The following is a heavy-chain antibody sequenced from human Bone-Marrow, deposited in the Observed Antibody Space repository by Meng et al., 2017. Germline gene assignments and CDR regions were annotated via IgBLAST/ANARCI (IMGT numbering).Heavy chain of an antibody. CDR1: GFTFSSDG. Sequence: QVQRGESGGGVVKPGRSLRLSCAASGFTFSSDGMHGVRQAPGKGLEWVAVIWYDGSNKYYADSVKGRFTISRDNSKNTLYLQMNSLRAEDTAVYYCARELVDDDYWGQGTLVTVSS. J-gene: IGHJ4*02. D-gene: IGHD3/OR15-3a*01. V-gene: IGHV3-33*01. CDR3: ARELVDDDY. CDR2: IWYDGSNK.